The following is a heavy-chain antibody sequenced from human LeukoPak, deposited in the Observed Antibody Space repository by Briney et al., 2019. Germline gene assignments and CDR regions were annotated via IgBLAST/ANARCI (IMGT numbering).Heavy chain of an antibody. J-gene: IGHJ4*02. D-gene: IGHD2-15*01. CDR1: RFSFSDYT. CDR2: IRHSGVDS. Sequence: QSGGSLRLSCAASRFSFSDYTMSWVRQLPGKGLEWVSGIRHSGVDSSYADSVKGRFTISRDNSKNMLYLQMNSLRDDDTGVYYCARDRRATPMYFFDFWGQGTLVTVSS. CDR3: ARDRRATPMYFFDF. V-gene: IGHV3-23*01.